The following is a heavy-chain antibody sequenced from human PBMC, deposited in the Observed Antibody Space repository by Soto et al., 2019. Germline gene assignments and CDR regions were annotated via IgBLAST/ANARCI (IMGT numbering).Heavy chain of an antibody. Sequence: GGSLSLSCAASGFTFSSYAMSWVRQAPGKGLEWVSTISGSCGGTYYADSMKGRFTISRDNSKNTLYLQMYSLRVEDTAVYYCARESDHWGQGTLGTVSS. V-gene: IGHV3-23*01. CDR1: GFTFSSYA. J-gene: IGHJ4*02. CDR2: ISGSCGGT. CDR3: ARESDH.